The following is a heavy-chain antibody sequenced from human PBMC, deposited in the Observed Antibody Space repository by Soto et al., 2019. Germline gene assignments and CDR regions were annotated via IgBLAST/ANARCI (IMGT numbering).Heavy chain of an antibody. Sequence: GGSLRLSCAASGFTFSSSWMHCVRQSLGKGLVWVSRINSDGSSTSYADSVKGRFTISRDNAKNTLYLQMNSLRAEDTAVYYCARNAHANYYYYYMYVWGKGTTVTVSS. CDR1: GFTFSSSW. CDR3: ARNAHANYYYYYMYV. D-gene: IGHD2-2*01. J-gene: IGHJ6*03. CDR2: INSDGSST. V-gene: IGHV3-74*01.